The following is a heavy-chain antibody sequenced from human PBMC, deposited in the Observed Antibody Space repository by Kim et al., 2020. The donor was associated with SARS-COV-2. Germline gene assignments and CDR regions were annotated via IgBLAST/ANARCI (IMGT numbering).Heavy chain of an antibody. J-gene: IGHJ4*01. CDR3: ALYPQTVVVPYYFDY. Sequence: ASVKVSCKASGYTFTSYAMHWVRQAPGQRLEWMGCINAGNGNTKYSQKFQGIVTITRDTSASTAYMELSSLRSEDTAVYYCALYPQTVVVPYYFDYWGHGTLVTVSS. D-gene: IGHD3-22*01. CDR1: GYTFTSYA. V-gene: IGHV1-3*01. CDR2: INAGNGNT.